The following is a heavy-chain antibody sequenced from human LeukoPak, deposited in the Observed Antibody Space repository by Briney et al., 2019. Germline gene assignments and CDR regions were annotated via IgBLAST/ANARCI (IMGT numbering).Heavy chain of an antibody. CDR3: AKRTRVPGDYFDY. Sequence: GGSLRLSCAASGFTFSSYWMTWVRQAPGKGLEWVANIKQDGSEKYYVDSVKGRFTISRDNSKNTLYLQMNSLRAEDTAVYYCAKRTRVPGDYFDYWGQGTLVTVSS. V-gene: IGHV3-7*03. J-gene: IGHJ4*02. D-gene: IGHD1-1*01. CDR2: IKQDGSEK. CDR1: GFTFSSYW.